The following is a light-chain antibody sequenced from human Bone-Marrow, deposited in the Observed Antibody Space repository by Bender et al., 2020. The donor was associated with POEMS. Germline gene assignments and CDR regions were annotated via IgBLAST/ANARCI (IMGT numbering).Light chain of an antibody. CDR3: SSYASISTV. CDR1: SSDITNYEY. Sequence: SALTQPASVSGSPGQSITISCTGTSSDITNYEYVSWFQQHPGKAPKLIIYDVNNRPSGVSNRFSGSKSGNTASLTISGLQAEDGADYYCSSYASISTVFGGGTKVTVL. CDR2: DVN. V-gene: IGLV2-14*01. J-gene: IGLJ3*02.